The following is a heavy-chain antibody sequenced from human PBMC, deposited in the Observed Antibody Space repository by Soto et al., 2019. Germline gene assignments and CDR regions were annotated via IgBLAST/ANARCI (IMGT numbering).Heavy chain of an antibody. V-gene: IGHV4-39*01. J-gene: IGHJ4*02. CDR1: GGSISSSTYY. Sequence: PSETLSLTCTVSGGSISSSTYYWGWIRQPPGKGLEWIGSINYSGNTYYNPSLKSRVTMSVDTSRNQFSLKLNSVTAADTAVYYCATRLSGSYSDYWGQGILVTVSS. CDR3: ATRLSGSYSDY. CDR2: INYSGNT. D-gene: IGHD1-26*01.